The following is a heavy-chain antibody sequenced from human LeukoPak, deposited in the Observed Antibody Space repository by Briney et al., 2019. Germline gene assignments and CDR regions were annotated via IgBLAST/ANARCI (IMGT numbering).Heavy chain of an antibody. J-gene: IGHJ6*02. CDR3: ARADRRGYSYGYYYYYGMDV. D-gene: IGHD5-18*01. CDR2: INPNSGGT. CDR1: GYTFTSYG. V-gene: IGHV1-2*06. Sequence: ASVKVSCKASGYTFTSYGISWVRQAPGQGLEWMGRINPNSGGTNYAQKFQGRVTMTRDTSISTAYMELSRLRSDDTAVYYCARADRRGYSYGYYYYYGMDVWGQGTTVTVSS.